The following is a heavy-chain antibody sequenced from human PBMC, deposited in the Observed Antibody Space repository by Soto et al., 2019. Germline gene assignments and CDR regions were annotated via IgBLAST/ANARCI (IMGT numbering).Heavy chain of an antibody. V-gene: IGHV4-59*01. D-gene: IGHD3-10*01. CDR3: AREGGSGSYSYYFDY. J-gene: IGHJ4*02. Sequence: SETLSLTCTVSGGSISSYYWSWIRQPPGKGLEWIGYIYYSGSTNYNPSLKSRVTISVDTSKNQFSLKLSSVTAADTAVYYCAREGGSGSYSYYFDYWGQGTLVTVSS. CDR2: IYYSGST. CDR1: GGSISSYY.